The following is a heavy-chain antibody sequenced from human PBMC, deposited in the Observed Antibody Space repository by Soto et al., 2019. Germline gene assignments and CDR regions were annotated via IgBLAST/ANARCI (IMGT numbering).Heavy chain of an antibody. J-gene: IGHJ4*02. CDR2: IYYSGST. CDR3: ASTGYQDYIWGSYRRSSYFDY. D-gene: IGHD3-16*02. Sequence: PSETLSLTCPVSGGSISSSSYYWGWIRQPPGKGLEWIGSIYYSGSTYYNPSLKSRVTISVDTSKNQFSLKLSSVTAADTAVYYCASTGYQDYIWGSYRRSSYFDYWGQGTLVTVSS. CDR1: GGSISSSSYY. V-gene: IGHV4-39*01.